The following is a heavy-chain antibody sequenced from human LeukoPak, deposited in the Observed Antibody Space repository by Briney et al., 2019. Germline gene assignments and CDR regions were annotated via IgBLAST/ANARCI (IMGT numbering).Heavy chain of an antibody. D-gene: IGHD4-17*01. V-gene: IGHV3-74*01. J-gene: IGHJ2*01. CDR2: IDSDGSNT. Sequence: GGSLRLSCAASGFTFSSYWMHWVRQAPGKGLVWVSRIDSDGSNTDYADSVKGRFTISRDDARNSLFLQMHSLRAGDTAVYYCARVRGPTVTTWYFDLWGRGTLVTVSS. CDR3: ARVRGPTVTTWYFDL. CDR1: GFTFSSYW.